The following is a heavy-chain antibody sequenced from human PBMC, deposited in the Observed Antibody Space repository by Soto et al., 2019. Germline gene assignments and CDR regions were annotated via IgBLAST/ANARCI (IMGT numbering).Heavy chain of an antibody. Sequence: GGSLRLSCTGTGFNFGDYGMSWVRQAPGKGLEWVGFIRSKPYGGTTEYAASVRGRLTMSRDDCKSIVYLQMNSLKIEDTAMYYCTRSPGPNSVCGRWPFYDYCMDFWGKGITVTVYS. CDR1: GFNFGDYG. J-gene: IGHJ6*04. CDR3: TRSPGPNSVCGRWPFYDYCMDF. D-gene: IGHD2-15*01. V-gene: IGHV3-49*04. CDR2: IRSKPYGGTT.